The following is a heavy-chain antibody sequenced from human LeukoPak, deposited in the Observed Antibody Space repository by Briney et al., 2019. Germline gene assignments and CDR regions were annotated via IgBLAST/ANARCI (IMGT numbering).Heavy chain of an antibody. J-gene: IGHJ4*02. CDR1: GCTFTDYY. CDR2: INPNSGGT. CDR3: ARDGGFDC. D-gene: IGHD3-3*01. Sequence: ASVKVSCKASGCTFTDYYMHWVRQAPGQGLEWMGWINPNSGGTDYAQKFQGRVTMTRDTSINTAYMELSRLRSDDTAVYYCARDGGFDCWGQGTLVTVSS. V-gene: IGHV1-2*02.